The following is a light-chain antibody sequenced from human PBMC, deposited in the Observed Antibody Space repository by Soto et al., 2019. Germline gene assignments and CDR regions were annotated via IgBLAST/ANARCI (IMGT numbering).Light chain of an antibody. CDR2: GAS. J-gene: IGKJ1*01. V-gene: IGKV3-20*01. CDR1: QSVSSSY. Sequence: EIVLTQSSGTLSLSPGERATLSCRASQSVSSSYLAWYQQKPGQAPRLLIYGASSRATGIPDRFSGSGSGTDFTLTLSRLEPEDFAVYYCQQYDSSPWTFGQGTKVDIK. CDR3: QQYDSSPWT.